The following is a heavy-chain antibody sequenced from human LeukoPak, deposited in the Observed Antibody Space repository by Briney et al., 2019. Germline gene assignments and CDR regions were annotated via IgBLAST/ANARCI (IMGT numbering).Heavy chain of an antibody. D-gene: IGHD2-15*01. CDR2: ISYDGTNK. CDR3: AKDLGSTY. CDR1: GFTFSNYA. V-gene: IGHV3-30-3*01. Sequence: PGRSLRLSCAASGFTFSNYAMHWVRQAPGKGLEWVAVISYDGTNKYYADSVKGRFTISRDNSKNTLYLQMNSLRAEGTAVYYCAKDLGSTYWGQGTLVTVSS. J-gene: IGHJ4*02.